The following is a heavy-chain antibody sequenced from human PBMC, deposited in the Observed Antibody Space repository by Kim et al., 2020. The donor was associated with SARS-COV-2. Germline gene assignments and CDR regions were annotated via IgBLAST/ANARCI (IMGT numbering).Heavy chain of an antibody. CDR3: ARPETHYDILTGYYAVVVPPGKLYAFDI. CDR1: GFTFSSYS. CDR2: ISSSSSYI. Sequence: GGSLRLSCAASGFTFSSYSMNWVRQAPGKGLEWVSSISSSSSYIYYADSVKGRFTISRDNAKNSLYLQMNSLRAEDTAVYYCARPETHYDILTGYYAVVVPPGKLYAFDIWGQGTMVTVSS. J-gene: IGHJ3*02. D-gene: IGHD3-9*01. V-gene: IGHV3-21*01.